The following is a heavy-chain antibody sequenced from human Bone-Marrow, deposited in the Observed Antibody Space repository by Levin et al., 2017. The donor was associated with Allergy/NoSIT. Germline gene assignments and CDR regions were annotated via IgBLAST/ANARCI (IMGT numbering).Heavy chain of an antibody. CDR1: GFSFDEYN. D-gene: IGHD5-18*01. Sequence: GESLKISCSVSGFSFDEYNMHWLRQVPGKRLEWVSLITWDSSDTYYADSVKGRFTISRDNSKNSLYLQMNSLRTEDTALYYCARDGDTVMVTLYYFDYWGQGPQVTVSS. V-gene: IGHV3-43*01. CDR2: ITWDSSDT. CDR3: ARDGDTVMVTLYYFDY. J-gene: IGHJ4*02.